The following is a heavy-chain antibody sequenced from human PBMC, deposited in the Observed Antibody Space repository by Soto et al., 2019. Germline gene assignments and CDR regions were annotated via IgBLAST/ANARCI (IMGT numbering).Heavy chain of an antibody. CDR2: INQDGSDI. V-gene: IGHV3-7*05. J-gene: IGHJ4*02. CDR1: GFSFSSPW. D-gene: IGHD1-7*01. CDR3: ARHWNWGGDY. Sequence: EVQLVESGGGLVQPGGSLRLSCAASGFSFSSPWMSWVRQVPGKGLEWMANINQDGSDIYYVDSVKGRFTISRDNAKNSLHLQMSSLRAEDTAMYCCARHWNWGGDYLGPGTLGTVSS.